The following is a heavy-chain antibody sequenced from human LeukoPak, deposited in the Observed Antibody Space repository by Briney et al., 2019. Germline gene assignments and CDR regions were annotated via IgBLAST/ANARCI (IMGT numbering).Heavy chain of an antibody. D-gene: IGHD3-22*01. J-gene: IGHJ4*02. V-gene: IGHV1-46*01. Sequence: ASVKVSCKASGYTFTSYYMHWVRQAPGQGLVWMGIINPSGGSTSYAQKFQGRVTMTRDTSTSTVYMELSSLRSEDTAVYYCAISGYYDSSGYISCFDYWGQGTLVTVSS. CDR3: AISGYYDSSGYISCFDY. CDR2: INPSGGST. CDR1: GYTFTSYY.